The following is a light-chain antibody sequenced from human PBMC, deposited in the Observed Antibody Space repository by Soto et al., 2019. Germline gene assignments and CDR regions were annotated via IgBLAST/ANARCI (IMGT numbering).Light chain of an antibody. CDR3: QHYKSYPWT. J-gene: IGKJ1*01. Sequence: DIQMTHSPSTLPASVGDRVTITCRASQSIDRWLAWYQQKPGKAPKLLMYKASSLESGVPSKFSGSGSETEFTLTISSLQPDDFATYYCQHYKSYPWTFGQGTKVDI. CDR2: KAS. CDR1: QSIDRW. V-gene: IGKV1-5*03.